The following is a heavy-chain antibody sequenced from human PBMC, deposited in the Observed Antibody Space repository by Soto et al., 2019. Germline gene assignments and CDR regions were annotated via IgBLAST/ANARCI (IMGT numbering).Heavy chain of an antibody. J-gene: IGHJ4*02. CDR2: ISYDGSNK. D-gene: IGHD3-22*01. CDR1: GFTFSSYA. Sequence: GGSLRLSCAASGFTFSSYAMHWVRQAPGKGLEWVAVISYDGSNKYYADSVKGRFTISRDNSKNTLYPQMNSLRAEDTVVFYCARAAAYYYDSSGYYDYWGQGTLVTVSS. V-gene: IGHV3-30-3*01. CDR3: ARAAAYYYDSSGYYDY.